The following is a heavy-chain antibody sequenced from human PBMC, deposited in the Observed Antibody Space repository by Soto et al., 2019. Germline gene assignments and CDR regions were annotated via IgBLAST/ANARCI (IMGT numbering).Heavy chain of an antibody. CDR3: ATQGFYRMGV. Sequence: QVQLQESGPGLVQPSGTLSLTCAVSGDSITGDNWWSWVRQPPGKGLEWIGEIHHSGATNYNPSLNXXVXTXADKSTNQFSLKLNSVPAADTAMFYCATQGFYRMGVWGRGTTVTVSS. J-gene: IGHJ6*02. V-gene: IGHV4-4*02. CDR1: GDSITGDNW. CDR2: IHHSGAT.